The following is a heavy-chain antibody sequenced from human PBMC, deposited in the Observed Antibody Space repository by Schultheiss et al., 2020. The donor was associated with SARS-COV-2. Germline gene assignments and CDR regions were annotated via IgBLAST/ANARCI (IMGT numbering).Heavy chain of an antibody. D-gene: IGHD2-2*01. Sequence: GGSLRLSCAASGFTFDDYGMSWVRQAPGKGLEWVSAISGSGGSTYYADSVKGRFTISRDNAKNSLYLQMNSLRAEDTAVYYCAKAGYCSSTSCSEGAFDIWGQGTMVTVSS. CDR1: GFTFDDYG. CDR2: ISGSGGST. J-gene: IGHJ3*02. V-gene: IGHV3-20*04. CDR3: AKAGYCSSTSCSEGAFDI.